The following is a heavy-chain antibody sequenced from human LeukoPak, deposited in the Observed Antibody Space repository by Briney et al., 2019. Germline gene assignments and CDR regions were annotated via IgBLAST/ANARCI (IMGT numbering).Heavy chain of an antibody. V-gene: IGHV3-23*01. Sequence: GGSLRLSCAASGFTFSNYGMSWVRQAPGKGLQWVSAISGSGVATYYADSVKGRFTISRDESKNTLYLQMNSLRAEDTRIYYCAKALGDYVGFDPWGQGTLVTVSS. CDR2: ISGSGVAT. CDR1: GFTFSNYG. D-gene: IGHD4-17*01. CDR3: AKALGDYVGFDP. J-gene: IGHJ5*02.